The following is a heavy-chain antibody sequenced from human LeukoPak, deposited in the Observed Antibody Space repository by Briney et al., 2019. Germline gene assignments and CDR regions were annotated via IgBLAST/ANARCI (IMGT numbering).Heavy chain of an antibody. Sequence: SETLSLTCTVSGGSISSYYWGWIRQPPGKGLEWIGSIYYSGSTYYNPSLKSRVTISVDTSKNQFSLKLSSVTAADTAVYYCARHSYDSSGRYHGDFDYWGQGTLVTVSS. CDR2: IYYSGST. J-gene: IGHJ4*02. CDR3: ARHSYDSSGRYHGDFDY. D-gene: IGHD3-22*01. V-gene: IGHV4-39*01. CDR1: GGSISSYY.